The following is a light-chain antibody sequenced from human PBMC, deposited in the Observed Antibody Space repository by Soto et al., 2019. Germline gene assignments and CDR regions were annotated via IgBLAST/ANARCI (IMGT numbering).Light chain of an antibody. CDR3: SSYTTSNTRQIV. CDR2: DVS. Sequence: QTVLTQPASVSGSPGQAINISCTGTSSDVGGYNYVSWYQHHPGKAPKLIIYDVSNRPSGVSNPFSGSKSGNTASLTIPGLQPEDEADYYCSSYTTSNTRQIVFGTGTQLTVL. V-gene: IGLV2-14*03. CDR1: SSDVGGYNY. J-gene: IGLJ1*01.